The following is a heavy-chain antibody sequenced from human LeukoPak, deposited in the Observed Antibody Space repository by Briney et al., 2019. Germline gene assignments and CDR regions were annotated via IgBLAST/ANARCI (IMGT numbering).Heavy chain of an antibody. V-gene: IGHV3-21*01. Sequence: GGSLRLSCAASGFTFSDSSMNWVRQAPGKGLEWVSSISSSGSYIYYADSLKGRFTISRDNARNPLYLQMNSLGVEDTAVYYCARDDILTGYPTPFDYWGQGTLVTVSS. D-gene: IGHD3-9*01. J-gene: IGHJ4*02. CDR2: ISSSGSYI. CDR3: ARDDILTGYPTPFDY. CDR1: GFTFSDSS.